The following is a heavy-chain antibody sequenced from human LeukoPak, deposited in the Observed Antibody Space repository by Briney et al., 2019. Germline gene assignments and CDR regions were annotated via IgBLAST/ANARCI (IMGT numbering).Heavy chain of an antibody. CDR1: GFTFSSYG. J-gene: IGHJ4*02. D-gene: IGHD3-10*01. CDR3: AKDLYYYGSGSSYNFDY. Sequence: GGSLRLSCAASGFTFSSYGMHWVRQAPGKGLEWVAFIWYDGSNKYYADSVKGRFTISRDNSKNTLYLQMNSLRAEDTAVYYCAKDLYYYGSGSSYNFDYWGQGTLDTVSS. CDR2: IWYDGSNK. V-gene: IGHV3-30*02.